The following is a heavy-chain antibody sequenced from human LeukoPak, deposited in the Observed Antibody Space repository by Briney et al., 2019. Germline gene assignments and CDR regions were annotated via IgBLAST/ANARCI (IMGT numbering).Heavy chain of an antibody. J-gene: IGHJ4*02. D-gene: IGHD6-13*01. V-gene: IGHV3-30-3*01. Sequence: GGSLRLSCAASGFDFRSYAMHWVRQGPGKGLEWVALVSYDGGSKYYADSVKGRITIPRDNSKNTQHLQMNSLRTEDTAVYYCARVKGGIAAAGNYFDYWGQGTLVTVSS. CDR3: ARVKGGIAAAGNYFDY. CDR1: GFDFRSYA. CDR2: VSYDGGSK.